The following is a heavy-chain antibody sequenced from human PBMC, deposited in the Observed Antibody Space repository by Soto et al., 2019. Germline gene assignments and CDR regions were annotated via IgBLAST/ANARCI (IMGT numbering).Heavy chain of an antibody. CDR2: ISYDGSNK. D-gene: IGHD1-26*01. J-gene: IGHJ4*02. Sequence: GSLRLSCAASGFTFSSYAMHWVRQAPGKGLEWVAVISYDGSNKYYADSVKGRFTISRDNSKNTLYLQMNSLRAEDTAVYYCARAMSGSFTGGAFDYWGQGTLVTVSS. CDR1: GFTFSSYA. V-gene: IGHV3-30-3*01. CDR3: ARAMSGSFTGGAFDY.